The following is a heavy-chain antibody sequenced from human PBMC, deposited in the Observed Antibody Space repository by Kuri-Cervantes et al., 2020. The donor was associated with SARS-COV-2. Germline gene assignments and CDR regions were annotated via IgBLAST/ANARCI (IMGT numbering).Heavy chain of an antibody. CDR1: GFTFSSYG. J-gene: IGHJ4*02. V-gene: IGHV3-30*03. Sequence: GGSLRLSCAASGFTFSSYGMHWVRQAPGKGLEWVAVISYDGSNKYYADSVKGRFTISRDNSKNTLYLQMNSLRAEDTAVYYCAPRGEGSGFDYWGQGTLVTAPQ. CDR2: ISYDGSNK. CDR3: APRGEGSGFDY. D-gene: IGHD3-16*01.